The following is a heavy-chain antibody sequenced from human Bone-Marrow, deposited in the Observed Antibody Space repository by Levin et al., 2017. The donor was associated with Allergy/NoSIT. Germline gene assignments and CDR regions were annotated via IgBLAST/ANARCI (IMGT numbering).Heavy chain of an antibody. CDR1: GVSISNDI. Sequence: SETLSLTCTVSGVSISNDIWSWIRQPPGKALEWIGYIDYTGRTNYNPSLTSRVTISVDTSKNQLSLKLSSVTAADTAVYYCARGKYYYDASGSSGYAFDLWGQGTMVTVSS. V-gene: IGHV4-59*01. D-gene: IGHD3-22*01. CDR2: IDYTGRT. CDR3: ARGKYYYDASGSSGYAFDL. J-gene: IGHJ3*01.